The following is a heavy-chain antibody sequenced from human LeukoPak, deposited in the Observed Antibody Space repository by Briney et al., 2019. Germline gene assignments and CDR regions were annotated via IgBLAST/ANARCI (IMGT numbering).Heavy chain of an antibody. D-gene: IGHD3-10*01. Sequence: PGGSLRLSCAASGFTVSSNYMSWVRQAPGKGLEWVSVIYSGGSTYYADSVKGRFTISRDNSKNTLCLQMNSLRAEDTAVYYCARYRYGSGSFWDYWGQGTLVTVSS. CDR3: ARYRYGSGSFWDY. V-gene: IGHV3-53*01. J-gene: IGHJ4*02. CDR1: GFTVSSNY. CDR2: IYSGGST.